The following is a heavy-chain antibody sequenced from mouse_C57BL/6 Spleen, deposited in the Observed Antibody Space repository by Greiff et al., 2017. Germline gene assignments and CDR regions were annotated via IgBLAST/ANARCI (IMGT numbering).Heavy chain of an antibody. CDR1: GYAFSSSW. CDR2: IYPGDGDT. D-gene: IGHD2-4*01. CDR3: ARNDDDDGAMDY. V-gene: IGHV1-82*01. J-gene: IGHJ4*01. Sequence: QVQLQQSGPELVKPGASVKLSCKASGYAFSSSWMNWVKQRPGKGLEWIGRIYPGDGDTNYNGKFKGKATLTADKSSSTAYMQLSSLTSEDYAVYCCARNDDDDGAMDYWGQGTSVTVSS.